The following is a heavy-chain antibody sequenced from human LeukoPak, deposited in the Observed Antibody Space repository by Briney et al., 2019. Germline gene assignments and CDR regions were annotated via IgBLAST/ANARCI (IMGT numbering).Heavy chain of an antibody. D-gene: IGHD3-22*01. V-gene: IGHV3-48*03. Sequence: GGSLRLSCAASGFTFSTYEMTWVRQSPGKGLEWVSYISSSGSTICYADSVKGRFTISRDNARNSLYLQMNSLRAEDTAVYYCARDNYDSSGPYYFDYWGQGTLDTVSS. CDR2: ISSSGSTI. J-gene: IGHJ4*02. CDR1: GFTFSTYE. CDR3: ARDNYDSSGPYYFDY.